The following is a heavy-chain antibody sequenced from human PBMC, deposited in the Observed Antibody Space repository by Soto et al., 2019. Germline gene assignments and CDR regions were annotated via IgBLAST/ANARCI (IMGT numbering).Heavy chain of an antibody. CDR2: INAGNGNK. CDR1: GYTFTNYA. Sequence: ASVKVSCKASGYTFTNYAMHWVRQAPGQRLEWMGWINAGNGNKKYSQKFQGRVTITRDTSASTAYMELSSLRSEDTAVYHCASISKGVWGQGTTVTVSS. V-gene: IGHV1-3*01. CDR3: ASISKGV. J-gene: IGHJ6*02.